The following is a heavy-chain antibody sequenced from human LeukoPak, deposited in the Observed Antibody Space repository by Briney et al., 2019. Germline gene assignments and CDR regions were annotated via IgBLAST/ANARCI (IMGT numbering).Heavy chain of an antibody. J-gene: IGHJ4*02. CDR2: IKQDETEK. CDR1: GFTFSNFW. CDR3: ARFLYYYDSSGYYYEEYYFDY. Sequence: GGSLRLSCTASGFTFSNFWMGWVRQAPGKGLEWVANIKQDETEKFYLGSVKGRFTISRDNSKNTLYLQMNSLRAEDTAVYYCARFLYYYDSSGYYYEEYYFDYWGQGTLVTVSS. D-gene: IGHD3-22*01. V-gene: IGHV3-7*03.